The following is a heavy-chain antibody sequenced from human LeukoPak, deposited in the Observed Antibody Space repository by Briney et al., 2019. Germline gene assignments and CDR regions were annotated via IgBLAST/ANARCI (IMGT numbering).Heavy chain of an antibody. J-gene: IGHJ3*02. V-gene: IGHV1-2*02. Sequence: ASVKVSCKASGYTFTGYYMHWVRQAPGQGLEWMGWINPNSGGTNYAQKFQGRVTMTRDTSISTAYMELSRLRSDDTAVYYCAKSTNIVVVVALGDHAFDIWGQGTMVTVTS. D-gene: IGHD2-15*01. CDR3: AKSTNIVVVVALGDHAFDI. CDR2: INPNSGGT. CDR1: GYTFTGYY.